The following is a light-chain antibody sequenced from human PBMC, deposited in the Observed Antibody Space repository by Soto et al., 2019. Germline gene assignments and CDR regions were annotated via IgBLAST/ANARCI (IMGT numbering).Light chain of an antibody. V-gene: IGKV3-15*01. CDR3: QQYNNWPPYT. CDR2: GAS. CDR1: QSVGSG. J-gene: IGKJ2*01. Sequence: EIVMTHSPATLSVSPWERATLSCRASQSVGSGLSWYQQKPDQAPRLLIYGASTRATGIPARFSGSGSGTEFTLTISSLQSEDYAVYYCQQYNNWPPYTFGQGTKVDIK.